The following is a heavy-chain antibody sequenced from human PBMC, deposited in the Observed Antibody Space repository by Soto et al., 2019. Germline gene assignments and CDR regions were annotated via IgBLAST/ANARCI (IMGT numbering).Heavy chain of an antibody. D-gene: IGHD2-21*01. CDR2: ITGGDGTT. CDR3: AKVDCGSAVCHLIHF. Sequence: GGSLRLSCVASGFTLSSFAMYWVRQAPGKGLEWVSRITGGDGTTNYAEFVRGRFTISRDNSENTLYLQMNSLRAEDTALYYCAKVDCGSAVCHLIHFWGQGTVVTVSS. CDR1: GFTLSSFA. V-gene: IGHV3-23*01. J-gene: IGHJ4*02.